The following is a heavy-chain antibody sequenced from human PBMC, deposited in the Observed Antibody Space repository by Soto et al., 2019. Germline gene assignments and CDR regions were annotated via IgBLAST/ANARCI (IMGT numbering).Heavy chain of an antibody. CDR1: AFNFSTYD. V-gene: IGHV3-74*01. CDR2: ISSYGSDT. D-gene: IGHD3-16*01. Sequence: GGSLRLSCAASAFNFSTYDMPWVRQAPGKGLEWVSRISSYGSDTHYADSVKGRFTISRDNAKNTLYLQMNSLRADDTAVYYCASNYAYAEGYYWYGIDVWGQGTTVTVSS. J-gene: IGHJ6*02. CDR3: ASNYAYAEGYYWYGIDV.